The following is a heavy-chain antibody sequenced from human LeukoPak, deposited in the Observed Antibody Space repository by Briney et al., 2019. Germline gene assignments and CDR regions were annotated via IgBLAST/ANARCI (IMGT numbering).Heavy chain of an antibody. CDR1: GGTFSSYA. J-gene: IGHJ6*03. D-gene: IGHD3-10*01. CDR3: ARDRGYYYGSGSYYYYYMDV. V-gene: IGHV1-69*05. CDR2: IIPIFGTA. Sequence: AASVKVSCKASGGTFSSYAISWVRQAPGQGLEWRGGIIPIFGTANYAQKFQGRVTITTDESTSTAYMELSSLRSEDTAVYYCARDRGYYYGSGSYYYYYMDVWGKGTTVTVSS.